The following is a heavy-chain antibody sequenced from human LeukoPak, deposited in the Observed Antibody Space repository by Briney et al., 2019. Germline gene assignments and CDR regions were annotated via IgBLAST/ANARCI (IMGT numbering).Heavy chain of an antibody. D-gene: IGHD6-13*01. CDR2: INPNGGGT. V-gene: IGHV1-2*02. Sequence: RASLKLSCDASGYTFTGYYMHWVRQAPGQGLEWMGWINPNGGGTYYAHKLKGRFTMTRDTTISTAYLELSRLRSDDTVVYYCASEQQLTSDAFDIWGQGTMATVSS. J-gene: IGHJ3*02. CDR3: ASEQQLTSDAFDI. CDR1: GYTFTGYY.